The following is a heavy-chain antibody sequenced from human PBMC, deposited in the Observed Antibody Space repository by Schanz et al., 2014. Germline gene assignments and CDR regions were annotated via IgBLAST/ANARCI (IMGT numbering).Heavy chain of an antibody. D-gene: IGHD4-17*01. J-gene: IGHJ3*02. CDR2: INLDGSGK. CDR1: GFTFTNYW. Sequence: EVQLVESGGNFVQPGGSLSLSCAASGFTFTNYWMTWVRQAPGKGLEWVANINLDGSGKIYLGSVRGRFAISRDDAQNSVYLQMNSLRAEDTALYYCAKDPHKDYGGKPQALDIWGQGTMVTVSS. CDR3: AKDPHKDYGGKPQALDI. V-gene: IGHV3-7*01.